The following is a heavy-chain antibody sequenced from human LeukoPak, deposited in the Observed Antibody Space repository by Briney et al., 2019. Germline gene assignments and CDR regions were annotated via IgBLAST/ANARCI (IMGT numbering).Heavy chain of an antibody. V-gene: IGHV3-11*01. Sequence: GGSLRLSCAASEFNFGDYYMSWVRQTPGKGLEWISYISGSTNTILYADSAKGRFTISRDNAKSSLYLQMNSLRAEDTAVYFCARVSNMVLDYWGQGTLVTVSS. J-gene: IGHJ4*02. CDR2: ISGSTNTI. CDR1: EFNFGDYY. D-gene: IGHD3-10*01. CDR3: ARVSNMVLDY.